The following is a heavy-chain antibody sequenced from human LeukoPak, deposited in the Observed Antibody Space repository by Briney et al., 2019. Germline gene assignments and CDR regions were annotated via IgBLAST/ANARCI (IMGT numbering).Heavy chain of an antibody. CDR3: ARGATYYDFWSGYSFDY. V-gene: IGHV1-18*01. D-gene: IGHD3-3*01. Sequence: ASVKVSCKASGYTFTSCGISWVRQAPGQGLEWMGWISAYNGNTNYAQKLQGRVTMTTDTSTSTAYMELRSLRSDDTAVYYCARGATYYDFWSGYSFDYWGQGTLVTVSS. J-gene: IGHJ4*02. CDR2: ISAYNGNT. CDR1: GYTFTSCG.